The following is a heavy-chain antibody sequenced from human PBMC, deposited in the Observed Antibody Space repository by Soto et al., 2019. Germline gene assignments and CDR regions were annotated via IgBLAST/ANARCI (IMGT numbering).Heavy chain of an antibody. CDR1: GGSFSGYY. V-gene: IGHV4-34*01. Sequence: SETLSLTCAVYGGSFSGYYWSWIRQPPGKGLEWIGEINHSGSTNYNPSLKSRVTISVDTSKNQFSLKLSSVTAADTAVYYCARTTPTLLRYFDWSRKHFDYWGQGTLVTVPQ. D-gene: IGHD3-9*01. CDR3: ARTTPTLLRYFDWSRKHFDY. CDR2: INHSGST. J-gene: IGHJ4*02.